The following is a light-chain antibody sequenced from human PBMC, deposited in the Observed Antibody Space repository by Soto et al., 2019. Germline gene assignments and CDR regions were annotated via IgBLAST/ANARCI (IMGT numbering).Light chain of an antibody. J-gene: IGKJ4*01. CDR2: EAS. CDR1: QTATRR. V-gene: IGKV1-5*03. CDR3: QQYSSFPLS. Sequence: DIQMTQSPSTLSASVGDRVTITCRASQTATRRLAWYQQRPGRAPNLLIYEASILQGGVPSRFSGSGSGTEFTLTISSLQPDDVATYYCQQYSSFPLSFGGGTKVEIK.